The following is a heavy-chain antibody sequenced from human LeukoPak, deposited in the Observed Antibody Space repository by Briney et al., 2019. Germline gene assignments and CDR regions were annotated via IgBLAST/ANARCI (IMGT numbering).Heavy chain of an antibody. Sequence: GRSLSLSCAASGFTFSRYWMSWVRHAAGGWREWVANIKTDGSQIYYVDSVKGRFTISRDNAKNSLYLQMNSLRAEDTAVYYCARDLNWETYWGQGTLVSVSS. CDR2: IKTDGSQI. CDR1: GFTFSRYW. D-gene: IGHD7-27*01. CDR3: ARDLNWETY. V-gene: IGHV3-7*01. J-gene: IGHJ4*02.